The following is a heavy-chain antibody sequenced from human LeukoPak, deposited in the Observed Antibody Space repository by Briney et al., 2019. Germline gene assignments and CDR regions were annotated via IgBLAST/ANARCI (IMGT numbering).Heavy chain of an antibody. D-gene: IGHD5-24*01. Sequence: GGSLRLSCAASGFTVSSNYMSWVRQAPGKGLEWVSVIYSGGSTYYADSVKGRFTISRDNSKNTLYLQMNSLRAEDTAVYYCARGRRDGYNYYFDYWGQGTQVTVSS. CDR2: IYSGGST. J-gene: IGHJ4*02. V-gene: IGHV3-53*01. CDR3: ARGRRDGYNYYFDY. CDR1: GFTVSSNY.